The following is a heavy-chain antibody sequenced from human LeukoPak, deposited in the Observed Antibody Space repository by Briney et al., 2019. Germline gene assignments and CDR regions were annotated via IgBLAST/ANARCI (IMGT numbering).Heavy chain of an antibody. V-gene: IGHV1-18*04. Sequence: ASVKVSCKASGYTFTSYYMHWVRQATGQGLEWMGWISAYNGNTNYAQKLQGRVTMTTDTSTTTAYMELRSLRSDDTAVYYCARDDSGSGSLDSPYYYYMDVSGKGGKVTISS. J-gene: IGHJ6*03. CDR1: GYTFTSYY. D-gene: IGHD3-10*01. CDR2: ISAYNGNT. CDR3: ARDDSGSGSLDSPYYYYMDV.